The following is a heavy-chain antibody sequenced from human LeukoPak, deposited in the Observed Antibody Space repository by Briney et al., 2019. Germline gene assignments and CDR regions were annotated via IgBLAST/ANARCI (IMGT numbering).Heavy chain of an antibody. CDR2: IYHSGTT. D-gene: IGHD3-10*01. V-gene: IGHV4-4*02. CDR1: GGSVSSSNW. Sequence: SGTLSLTCAVSGGSVSSSNWWSWVRQPPGKGLEWIGEIYHSGTTNYNPSLKSRVTISLDKSKNQFSLKLSSVTAADTAVYYCARAVGGDGSGSLWGPGTLVTVSS. CDR3: ARAVGGDGSGSL. J-gene: IGHJ4*02.